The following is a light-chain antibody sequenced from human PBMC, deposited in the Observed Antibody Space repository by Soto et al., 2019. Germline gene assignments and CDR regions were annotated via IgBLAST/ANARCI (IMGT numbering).Light chain of an antibody. CDR1: QSISDY. CDR2: AAS. V-gene: IGKV1-39*01. CDR3: QQGYDIPYT. J-gene: IGKJ2*01. Sequence: DIQMTHSPSSLSASVGDRVTITCRASQSISDYLNWFQQKPGKAPKLLIYAASSLQSGVPSRFSGSGSGTDFTLTISSLQPEDFVTYYCQQGYDIPYTFGQGTKVEIK.